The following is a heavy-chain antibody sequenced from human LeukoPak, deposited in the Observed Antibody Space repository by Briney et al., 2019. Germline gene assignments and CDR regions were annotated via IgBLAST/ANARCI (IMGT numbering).Heavy chain of an antibody. D-gene: IGHD6-19*01. CDR1: GDSVSSNSAA. V-gene: IGHV6-1*01. CDR2: TYYRSKWYN. Sequence: SQTLSLTCAISGDSVSSNSAALNWIRQSPSRGLEWLGRTYYRSKWYNDYAVSVKSRITINPDTSKNQFSLQLNSVTPEDTAVYYCGREGAVAGINWFDPWGQGTLVTVSS. CDR3: GREGAVAGINWFDP. J-gene: IGHJ5*02.